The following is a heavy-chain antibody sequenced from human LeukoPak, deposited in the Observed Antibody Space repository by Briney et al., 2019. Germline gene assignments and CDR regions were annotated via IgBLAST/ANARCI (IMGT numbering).Heavy chain of an antibody. V-gene: IGHV3-48*01. CDR2: TDSRNTI. Sequence: GGSLRLSCAASGFTFSSYILTWIRQAPGKGLEWVSYTDSRNTIYYTDSVKGRFTISRDNAKNSLYLQMNSLRVEDTALYYCARVFYTYGPYYFDYWGQGILVTVSS. J-gene: IGHJ4*02. CDR3: ARVFYTYGPYYFDY. D-gene: IGHD5-18*01. CDR1: GFTFSSYI.